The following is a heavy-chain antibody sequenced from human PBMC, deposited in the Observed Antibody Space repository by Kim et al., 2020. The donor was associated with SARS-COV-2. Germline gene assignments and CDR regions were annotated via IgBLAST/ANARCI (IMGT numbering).Heavy chain of an antibody. J-gene: IGHJ5*02. Sequence: SVKGRFTISRDNSKNKMYLKMNSLRAEDTAVYYCAEDLVAVAGTRSWFDPWGQGTLVTVSS. D-gene: IGHD6-19*01. V-gene: IGHV3-30*02. CDR3: AEDLVAVAGTRSWFDP.